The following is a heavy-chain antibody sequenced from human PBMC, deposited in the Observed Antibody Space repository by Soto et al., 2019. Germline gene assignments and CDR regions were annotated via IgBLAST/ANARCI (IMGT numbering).Heavy chain of an antibody. V-gene: IGHV4-34*01. J-gene: IGHJ5*02. CDR3: ARVRDWFDP. Sequence: SETLSLTCAVYCGSFSGYYWNWIRQPPGKGLEWIGEIDHSGYTNYNPSLKSRVTISVDKSKIQFSMRLTSVTAADTAVYYCARVRDWFDPWGQGTLVTVSS. D-gene: IGHD3-3*01. CDR2: IDHSGYT. CDR1: CGSFSGYY.